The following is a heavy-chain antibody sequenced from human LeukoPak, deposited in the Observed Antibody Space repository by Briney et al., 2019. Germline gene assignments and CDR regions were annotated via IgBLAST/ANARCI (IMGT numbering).Heavy chain of an antibody. CDR1: GGSFSGYY. Sequence: PSETLSLTCAVYGGSFSGYYWSWIRQPPGKGLEWIGEINHSGSTNYNPSLKSRVTISVDTSKNQFSLKLSSVTAADTAVYYCASFYGSGSYYNSSRVDYWGQGTLVTVSS. CDR3: ASFYGSGSYYNSSRVDY. J-gene: IGHJ4*02. D-gene: IGHD3-10*01. CDR2: INHSGST. V-gene: IGHV4-34*01.